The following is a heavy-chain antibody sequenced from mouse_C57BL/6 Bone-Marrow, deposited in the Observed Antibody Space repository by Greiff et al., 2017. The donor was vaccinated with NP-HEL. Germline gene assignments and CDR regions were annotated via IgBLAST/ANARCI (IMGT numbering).Heavy chain of an antibody. CDR1: GYTFTSYG. CDR3: ARENCAWFAY. CDR2: IYPRSGNT. J-gene: IGHJ3*01. V-gene: IGHV1-81*01. D-gene: IGHD4-1*01. Sequence: QVQLQQSGAELARPGASVKLSCKASGYTFTSYGISWVKQRTGQGLEWIGEIYPRSGNTYYNEKFKGKATLTADKSSSTAYMGLLSLTSEDAAVYFCARENCAWFAYWGQGTLGTVSA.